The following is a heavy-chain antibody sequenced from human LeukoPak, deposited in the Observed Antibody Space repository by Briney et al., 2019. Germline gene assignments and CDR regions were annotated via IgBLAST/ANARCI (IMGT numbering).Heavy chain of an antibody. CDR3: ARVTSTYYYGSRWFDP. D-gene: IGHD3-10*01. V-gene: IGHV4-34*01. CDR1: GGSFSGYY. J-gene: IGHJ5*02. Sequence: SETLSLTCAVYGGSFSGYYWSWIRRPPGKGLEWIGEINHSGSTNYNPSLKSRVTISVDTSKNQFSLKLSSVTAADTAVYYCARVTSTYYYGSRWFDPWGQGTLVTVSS. CDR2: INHSGST.